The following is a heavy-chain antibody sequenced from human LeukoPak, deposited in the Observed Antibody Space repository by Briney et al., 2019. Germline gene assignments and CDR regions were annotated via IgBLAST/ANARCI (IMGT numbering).Heavy chain of an antibody. CDR3: ARSGSGYLRYYFDY. CDR2: INHSGST. D-gene: IGHD5-12*01. CDR1: GGSFSGYY. V-gene: IGHV4-34*01. Sequence: SETLSLTCAVYGGSFSGYYWSWIRQPPGKGLEWIGEINHSGSTNYNPSLKSRVTISEDTSKNQFSLKLSSVTAADTAMYYCARSGSGYLRYYFDYWGQGILVTVSS. J-gene: IGHJ4*02.